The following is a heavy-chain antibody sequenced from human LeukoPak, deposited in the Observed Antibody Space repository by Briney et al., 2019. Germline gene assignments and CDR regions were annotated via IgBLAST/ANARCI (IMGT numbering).Heavy chain of an antibody. J-gene: IGHJ4*02. CDR1: GASISSGGYF. CDR2: IYHTGNT. Sequence: SETLSLTCTVSGASISSGGYFWSWIRQPPGKGLEGIGYIYHTGNTYYNPSLESRVTMSVDKSKNQFSLSLASVTVADTAVYYCARERPLDTVVSQDFWGQGTLVIVSS. CDR3: ARERPLDTVVSQDF. D-gene: IGHD4-23*01. V-gene: IGHV4-30-2*01.